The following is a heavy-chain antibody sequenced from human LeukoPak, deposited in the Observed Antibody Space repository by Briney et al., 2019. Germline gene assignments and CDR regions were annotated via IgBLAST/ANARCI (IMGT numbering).Heavy chain of an antibody. V-gene: IGHV3-30*18. D-gene: IGHD3-10*01. CDR1: GFSFNDFG. Sequence: GGSLRLSCAASGFSFNDFGMHWVRQAPGKALEWVAVISHDGSNQHYADSVMGRFSVSRDNSKNTLYLQMNGLRAEDTAVYYCAKVTRGGSGSLYLWGQGTLVTVSS. CDR3: AKVTRGGSGSLYL. J-gene: IGHJ5*02. CDR2: ISHDGSNQ.